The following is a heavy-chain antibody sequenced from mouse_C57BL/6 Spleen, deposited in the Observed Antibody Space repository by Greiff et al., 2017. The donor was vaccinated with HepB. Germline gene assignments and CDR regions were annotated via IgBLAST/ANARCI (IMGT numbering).Heavy chain of an antibody. J-gene: IGHJ4*01. D-gene: IGHD1-1*01. CDR2: INPSNGGT. Sequence: VQLQQPGTELVKPGASVKLSCKASGYTFTSYWMHWVKQRPGQGLEWIGNINPSNGGTNYNEKFKSKATLTVDKSSSTAYMQLSSLTSEDSAVYYCARWGYYGRDAMDYWGQGTSVTVSS. V-gene: IGHV1-53*01. CDR1: GYTFTSYW. CDR3: ARWGYYGRDAMDY.